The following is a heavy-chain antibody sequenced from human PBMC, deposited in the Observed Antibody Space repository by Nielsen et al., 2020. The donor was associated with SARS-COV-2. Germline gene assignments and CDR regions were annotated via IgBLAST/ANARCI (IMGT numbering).Heavy chain of an antibody. CDR1: GGSISSGDYY. Sequence: LSLTCTVSGGSISSGDYYMSWIRQAPGKGLEWVSYISSSSSYTNYADSVKGRFTISRDNAKNSLYLQMNSLRAEDTAVYYCARDPSVGWYPYYFDYWGQGTLVTVPS. D-gene: IGHD6-19*01. CDR2: ISSSSSYT. V-gene: IGHV3-11*06. CDR3: ARDPSVGWYPYYFDY. J-gene: IGHJ4*02.